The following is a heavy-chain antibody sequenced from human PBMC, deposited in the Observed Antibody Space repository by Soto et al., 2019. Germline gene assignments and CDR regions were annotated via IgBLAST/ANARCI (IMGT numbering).Heavy chain of an antibody. CDR3: ARGYSGYEDNWFDP. CDR2: IYHSGST. D-gene: IGHD5-12*01. V-gene: IGHV4-30-2*01. CDR1: GGSISSGGYS. Sequence: PSETLSLTCAVSGGSISSGGYSWSWIRQPPGKGLEWIGYIYHSGSTYYNPSLKSRVTISVDRSKNQFSLKLSSVTAADTAVYYCARGYSGYEDNWFDPWGQGTLVTVSS. J-gene: IGHJ5*02.